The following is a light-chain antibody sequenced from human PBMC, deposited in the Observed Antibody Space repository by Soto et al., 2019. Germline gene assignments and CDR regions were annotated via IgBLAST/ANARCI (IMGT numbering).Light chain of an antibody. J-gene: IGKJ2*01. Sequence: DIQMTQSPSSLSASVGDRVTITCRARETIKTYLNWYQQKRGKAPRLLIYSASSLQGGVPSRFSGSGSVTDFTFTISSLQPEDFATYYCQQSFNTPYTFGQRTKLEIK. CDR3: QQSFNTPYT. CDR1: ETIKTY. V-gene: IGKV1-39*01. CDR2: SAS.